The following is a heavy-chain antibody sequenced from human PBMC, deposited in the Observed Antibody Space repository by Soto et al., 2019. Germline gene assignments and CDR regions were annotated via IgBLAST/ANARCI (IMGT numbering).Heavy chain of an antibody. CDR3: AKVVVAATRHTDFDS. D-gene: IGHD2-15*01. J-gene: IGHJ4*02. CDR2: IYYDGST. CDR1: VGSIKSNNYY. V-gene: IGHV4-39*02. Sequence: ETQSLTCAVSVGSIKSNNYYWAWIRQPPGKGLAWITSIYYDGSTYYNPSLKSRVSISVDKSKNHFSLKLSSVTAADTAVYYCAKVVVAATRHTDFDSWGQGTLVTVSS.